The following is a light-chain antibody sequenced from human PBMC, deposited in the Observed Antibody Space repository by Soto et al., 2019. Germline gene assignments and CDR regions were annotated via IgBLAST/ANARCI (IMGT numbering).Light chain of an antibody. CDR1: QSVSSSY. CDR2: GAS. Sequence: EIVLTQSPGTLSLSPGERATLSCRASQSVSSSYLAWYQQKPGQAPRLLIDGASSRATGIPDRFSGSGSGTDFTLTISRLEPEDLAVYYCQQYGSSPQTFGQGTKVEIK. V-gene: IGKV3-20*01. CDR3: QQYGSSPQT. J-gene: IGKJ1*01.